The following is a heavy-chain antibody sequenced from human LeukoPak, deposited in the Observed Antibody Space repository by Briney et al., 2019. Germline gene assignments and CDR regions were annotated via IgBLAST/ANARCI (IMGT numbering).Heavy chain of an antibody. V-gene: IGHV3-15*01. Sequence: GGSLRLSCAASGFTFSNAWMSWVRQAPGKGLEWVGRIKSKTDGGTTDYAAPVKGRFTISRDDSKNTLYLQMNSLRAEDTAVYYCAKEIAAAGNGHDYWGQGTLVTVSS. J-gene: IGHJ4*02. D-gene: IGHD6-13*01. CDR2: IKSKTDGGTT. CDR3: AKEIAAAGNGHDY. CDR1: GFTFSNAW.